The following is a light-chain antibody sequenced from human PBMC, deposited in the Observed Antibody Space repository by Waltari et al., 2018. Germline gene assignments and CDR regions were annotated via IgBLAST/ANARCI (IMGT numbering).Light chain of an antibody. Sequence: QSALTQPPSASGSPGPSVTISCTGPSSDVGGYNYVSWYQPHPGKAPNLMTYEVSKRPSGVPDRFSGSKSGNTASLTVAGLQAEDEADYYCSSYAGSNNLFGGGTKLTVL. CDR2: EVS. J-gene: IGLJ2*01. CDR3: SSYAGSNNL. V-gene: IGLV2-8*01. CDR1: SSDVGGYNY.